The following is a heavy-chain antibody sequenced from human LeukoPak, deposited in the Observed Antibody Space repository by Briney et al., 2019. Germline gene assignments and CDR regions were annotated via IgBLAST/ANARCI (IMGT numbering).Heavy chain of an antibody. Sequence: SETLSLTCAVSRYFIYNGYYWGWIRQSPGKGLEWIGSMYHSGNTHYNPSLQSRVTISVDTSKNQFSLNLSSVTAADTAVYYCVRDSGLLVWFNSRPDYYFDFWGQGTLVTVSS. V-gene: IGHV4-38-2*02. J-gene: IGHJ4*02. CDR2: MYHSGNT. D-gene: IGHD3-3*01. CDR1: RYFIYNGYY. CDR3: VRDSGLLVWFNSRPDYYFDF.